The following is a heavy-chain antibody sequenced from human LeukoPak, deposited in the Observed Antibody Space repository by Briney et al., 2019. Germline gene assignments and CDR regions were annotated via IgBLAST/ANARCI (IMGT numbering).Heavy chain of an antibody. CDR1: GFTFNNYA. CDR2: ISGGGGST. J-gene: IGHJ4*02. CDR3: AKGRSGWYPDFDY. D-gene: IGHD6-19*01. Sequence: PGGSLRLSCAASGFTFNNYAMSWVRQAPGKGLGWVSVISGGGGSTHYADSVKGRFTISRDNSKNTLYLQINSLGAEDTAVYYCAKGRSGWYPDFDYWGQGTLVTVSS. V-gene: IGHV3-23*01.